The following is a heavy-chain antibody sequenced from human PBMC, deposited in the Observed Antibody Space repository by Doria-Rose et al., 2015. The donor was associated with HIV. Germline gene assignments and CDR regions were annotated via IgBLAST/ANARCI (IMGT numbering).Heavy chain of an antibody. J-gene: IGHJ4*02. V-gene: IGHV4-30-4*01. D-gene: IGHD3-10*01. CDR2: ISSSGTT. CDR1: GDSISSGDSF. Sequence: QVQLQESGPGLVRPSQTLSLTCTVSGDSISSGDSFWSWIRQPPGKGPERIGCISSSGTTYYYPSLRGRLTISLDASKNQFSLNLNSVTAADTAVYYCARARNYGFPHFFDFWGQGTLVTVSS. CDR3: ARARNYGFPHFFDF.